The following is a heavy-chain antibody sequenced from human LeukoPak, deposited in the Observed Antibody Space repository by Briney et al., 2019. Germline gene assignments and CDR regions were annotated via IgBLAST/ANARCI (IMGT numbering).Heavy chain of an antibody. CDR3: AKKGATTGDFDY. CDR1: GFTFSSYW. J-gene: IGHJ4*02. CDR2: IASDGSST. V-gene: IGHV3-74*01. Sequence: GGSPRLSCAASGFTFSSYWMNWVRQAPGKGLVWVSRIASDGSSTTYADSVKGRFTISRDNSKNTLYLQMNSLRAEDTAVYYCAKKGATTGDFDYWGQGTLVTVSS. D-gene: IGHD1-26*01.